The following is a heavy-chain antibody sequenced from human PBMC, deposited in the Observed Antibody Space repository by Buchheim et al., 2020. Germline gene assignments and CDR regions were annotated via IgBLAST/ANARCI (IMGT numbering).Heavy chain of an antibody. CDR3: ARDADIGGLRFLEWLSH. CDR1: GFIFSSYW. J-gene: IGHJ4*02. D-gene: IGHD3-3*01. CDR2: INSDGRST. Sequence: EVQLVESGGGLVQPGGSLRLSCAASGFIFSSYWMPWVRLAPGKGLVWVSRINSDGRSTSYANSVKVRFTISSDTPKTTLSMPMNSLRAEDTAVYYCARDADIGGLRFLEWLSHWGQGTL. V-gene: IGHV3-74*01.